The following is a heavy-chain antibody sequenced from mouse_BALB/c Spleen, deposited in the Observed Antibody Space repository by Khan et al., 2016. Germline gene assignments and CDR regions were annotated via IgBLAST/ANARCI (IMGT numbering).Heavy chain of an antibody. CDR3: ARAGYYGYLAY. CDR2: INPDSRTI. J-gene: IGHJ3*01. V-gene: IGHV4-1*02. CDR1: GFDFRRYW. D-gene: IGHD3-1*01. Sequence: EVKLLESGGGLVQPGGSLKLSCAASGFDFRRYWMSWVRQAPGKGLEWIGEINPDSRTINYSPSLKDKFTISRDNTKSTLYLQMSKVRSEDTALNYCARAGYYGYLAYWGQRTLVSVSA.